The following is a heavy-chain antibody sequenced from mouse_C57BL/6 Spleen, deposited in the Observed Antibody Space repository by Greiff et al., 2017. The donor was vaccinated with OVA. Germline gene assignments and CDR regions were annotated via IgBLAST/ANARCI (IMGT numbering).Heavy chain of an antibody. Sequence: EVQLQQSGPELVKPGASVKISCKASGYTFTDYYMNWVKQSHGKSLEWIGDINPNNGGTSYNQKFKGKATLTVDKSSSTAYMELRSLTSEDSAVYYCERSYDGSSIYDFEYWGQGTTLTVSS. CDR3: ERSYDGSSIYDFEY. CDR2: INPNNGGT. D-gene: IGHD1-1*01. J-gene: IGHJ2*01. V-gene: IGHV1-26*01. CDR1: GYTFTDYY.